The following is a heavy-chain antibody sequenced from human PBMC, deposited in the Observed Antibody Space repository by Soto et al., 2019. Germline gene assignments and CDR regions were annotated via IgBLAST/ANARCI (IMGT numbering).Heavy chain of an antibody. Sequence: NPSETLSLTCAVSGGSISSSNWWSWVRQPPGKGLEWIGEIYHSGSTNYNPSLKSRVTISVDKSKNQFSLKLSSVTAADTAVYYCARDVGMVRGVDLESDNWFDPWGQGTLVTVSS. CDR1: GGSISSSNW. D-gene: IGHD3-10*01. CDR2: IYHSGST. V-gene: IGHV4-4*02. CDR3: ARDVGMVRGVDLESDNWFDP. J-gene: IGHJ5*02.